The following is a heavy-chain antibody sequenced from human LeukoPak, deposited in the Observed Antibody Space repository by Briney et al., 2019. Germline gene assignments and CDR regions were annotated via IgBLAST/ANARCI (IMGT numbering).Heavy chain of an antibody. CDR3: ARQGGGTDFVWGSYLT. CDR1: GFRFNTFW. V-gene: IGHV5-51*01. J-gene: IGHJ4*02. CDR2: IYPGDSDT. Sequence: PGESLKISCKGSGFRFNTFWIGWVRQMPGKGLEWMGIIYPGDSDTRYSPSFQGQVTISADKSISTAYLQWSSLKASDTAMYYCARQGGGTDFVWGSYLTWGQGTQVTVSS. D-gene: IGHD3-16*02.